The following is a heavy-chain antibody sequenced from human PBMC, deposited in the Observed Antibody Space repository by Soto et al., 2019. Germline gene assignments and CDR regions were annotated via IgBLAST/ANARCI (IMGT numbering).Heavy chain of an antibody. CDR3: AKFIGGEDIVVVVAVDGMDV. D-gene: IGHD2-15*01. J-gene: IGHJ6*02. Sequence: EVQLLESGGGLVQPGGSLRLSCAASGFTFSSYAMSWVRQAPGKGLEWVSAISGSGGSTYYADSVKGRFTISRDNSKNPLYLQKNSLRAEDTAVYYCAKFIGGEDIVVVVAVDGMDVWGQGTTVTVSS. CDR2: ISGSGGST. CDR1: GFTFSSYA. V-gene: IGHV3-23*01.